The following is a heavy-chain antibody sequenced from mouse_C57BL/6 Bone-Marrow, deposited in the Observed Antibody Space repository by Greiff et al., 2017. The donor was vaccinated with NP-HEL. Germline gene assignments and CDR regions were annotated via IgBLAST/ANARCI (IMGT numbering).Heavy chain of an antibody. CDR3: ARLLTGTVYAMDY. V-gene: IGHV5-12*01. J-gene: IGHJ4*01. CDR2: LSNGGGSP. D-gene: IGHD4-1*01. Sequence: DVQLVESGGGLVQPGGSLKLSCAASGFTFSDYYMYWVRQTPETRLEWVSYLSNGGGSPYYPATVKGRFTISRDNAKNTRYLQMSRLKSEDTAMYYCARLLTGTVYAMDYWGQGTSVTVSS. CDR1: GFTFSDYY.